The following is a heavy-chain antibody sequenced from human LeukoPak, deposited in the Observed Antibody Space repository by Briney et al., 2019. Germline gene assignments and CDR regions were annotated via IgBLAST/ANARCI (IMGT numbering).Heavy chain of an antibody. J-gene: IGHJ4*02. CDR3: SRENGAFSPFGY. CDR2: VSLSGLT. Sequence: PSGTLSLTCGVSGGSITSTNWWSWVRQPPGQGLQWIGEVSLSGLTNYNPSLSSRVIMALDTSKNHLSLHLTSVTAADTAVYYCSRENGAFSPFGYWGQGYLVTVLS. V-gene: IGHV4-4*02. CDR1: GGSITSTNW. D-gene: IGHD2-8*01.